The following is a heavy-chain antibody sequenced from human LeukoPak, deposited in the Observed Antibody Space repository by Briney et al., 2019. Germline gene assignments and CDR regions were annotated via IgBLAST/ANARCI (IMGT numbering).Heavy chain of an antibody. D-gene: IGHD2-2*02. Sequence: GGSLRLSCVTSGFTFTNYAMSWVRQAPGKGLEWLSAFTGRPGRTYYADSVRGRFTISRDTSKNTLFLEMSSLRVEDTAIYFCAKDHLLCTSTSCYIDYFDSWGQGTLVTVSS. CDR2: FTGRPGRT. V-gene: IGHV3-23*01. CDR1: GFTFTNYA. J-gene: IGHJ4*02. CDR3: AKDHLLCTSTSCYIDYFDS.